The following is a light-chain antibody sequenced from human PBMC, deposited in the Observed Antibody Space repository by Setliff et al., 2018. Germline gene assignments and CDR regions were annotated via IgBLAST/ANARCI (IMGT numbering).Light chain of an antibody. CDR1: SSDIGAHTY. CDR3: CSYVGSHTLRV. J-gene: IGLJ1*01. CDR2: DVT. Sequence: QSALTQPRSVSGSPGQSVTTSCTGSSSDIGAHTYVSWFQQHPGKAPKLMIYDVTERPSGVPDRFSGSKSGNTASLTISGLQAEDEADYYCCSYVGSHTLRVFGTGTKVTVL. V-gene: IGLV2-11*01.